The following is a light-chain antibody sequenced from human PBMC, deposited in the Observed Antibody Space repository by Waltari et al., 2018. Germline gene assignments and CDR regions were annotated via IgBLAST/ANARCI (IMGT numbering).Light chain of an antibody. J-gene: IGLJ3*02. Sequence: QAVLTQPASLSASPGASASLPCTLRSDINVRTYKIYWSQQRPGSPPQFLLKYKPDSTIQLGSGVPGRFSGSKDTSANAFILLISGLQSEDEADYYCMILYNNAVVFGGGTNLTVL. CDR2: YKPDSTI. CDR1: SDINVRTYK. V-gene: IGLV5-45*01. CDR3: MILYNNAVV.